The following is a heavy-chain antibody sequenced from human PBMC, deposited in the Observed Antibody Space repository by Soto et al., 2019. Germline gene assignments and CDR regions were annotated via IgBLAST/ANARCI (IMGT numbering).Heavy chain of an antibody. J-gene: IGHJ4*02. CDR2: ISYDGSNK. D-gene: IGHD2-21*01. CDR3: ARSHCGGDCFNFDY. CDR1: GFTFSSYA. Sequence: GGSLRLSCAASGFTFSSYAMHWVRQAPGKGLEWVAVISYDGSNKYYADSVKGRFTISRDNAKNSLYLQMNSLRAEDTAVYYCARSHCGGDCFNFDYWGQGTLVTVSS. V-gene: IGHV3-30-3*01.